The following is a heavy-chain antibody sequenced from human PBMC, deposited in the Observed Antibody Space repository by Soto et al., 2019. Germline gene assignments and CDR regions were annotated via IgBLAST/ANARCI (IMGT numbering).Heavy chain of an antibody. J-gene: IGHJ4*02. CDR3: ASQYYDFWSGYSYFDY. CDR2: ISYDGSKK. D-gene: IGHD3-3*01. V-gene: IGHV3-30*03. Sequence: GGSLRLSCAASGFTFGSYGMHWVRQAPGKGLEWVAGISYDGSKKYYGESVKGRFTISRDNSKNTLYLQMNSLRAEDTAVYYCASQYYDFWSGYSYFDYWGQGTLVTVSS. CDR1: GFTFGSYG.